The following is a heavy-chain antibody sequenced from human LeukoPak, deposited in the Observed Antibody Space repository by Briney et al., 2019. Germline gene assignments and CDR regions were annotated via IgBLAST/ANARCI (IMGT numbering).Heavy chain of an antibody. CDR1: GGTFSSYA. CDR2: IIPIFGTA. Sequence: GASVKVSCKASGGTFSSYAISWVRQAPGQGLEWMGGIIPIFGTANYAQKFQGRVTITADESTSTAYMELSSLRSEDTAVYYCARALLENYYGSGSYYNWFDPWGQGTLVTVSS. D-gene: IGHD3-10*01. CDR3: ARALLENYYGSGSYYNWFDP. V-gene: IGHV1-69*13. J-gene: IGHJ5*02.